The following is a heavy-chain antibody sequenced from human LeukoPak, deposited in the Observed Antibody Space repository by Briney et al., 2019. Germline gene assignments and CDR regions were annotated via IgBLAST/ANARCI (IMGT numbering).Heavy chain of an antibody. J-gene: IGHJ4*02. CDR1: GGSISSYY. CDR3: ARAGYGSGSYLLDY. Sequence: PSETLSLTCTVSGGSISSYYWSWIRQPPGKGLEWIGYIYYSGSTNYNPSLTSRVTISVDTSKNQFSLKLSSVTAADTAVYYCARAGYGSGSYLLDYWGQGTLVTVSS. CDR2: IYYSGST. V-gene: IGHV4-59*01. D-gene: IGHD3-10*01.